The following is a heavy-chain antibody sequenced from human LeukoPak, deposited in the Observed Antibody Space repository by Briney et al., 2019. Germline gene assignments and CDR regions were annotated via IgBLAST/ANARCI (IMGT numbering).Heavy chain of an antibody. CDR3: AKLAAEGLMFDY. CDR1: GFTFDVYA. V-gene: IGHV3-9*01. CDR2: ISWNSGSI. Sequence: GGSLRLSCAASGFTFDVYAMHWVRQAPGKGLEGGSGISWNSGSIGYADSVKGRFTISRDNAKNSLYLQMNSLRAEDTALYYCAKLAAEGLMFDYWGQGTLVTVSS. J-gene: IGHJ4*02.